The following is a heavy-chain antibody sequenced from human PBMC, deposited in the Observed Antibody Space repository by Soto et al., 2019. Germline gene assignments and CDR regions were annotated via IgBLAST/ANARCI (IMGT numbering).Heavy chain of an antibody. V-gene: IGHV3-30*18. CDR2: ISYDGSNK. CDR1: GFTFSSYG. CDR3: AKYCRSPSGQGGVDY. J-gene: IGHJ4*02. D-gene: IGHD2-2*01. Sequence: QVQLVESGGGVVQPGRSLRLSCAASGFTFSSYGMHWVRQAPGKGLEWVAVISYDGSNKYYADSVKGRFTISRDNSKKTRYLPMNRLTVEDTVVNYCAKYCRSPSGQGGVDYWAQGTLVTVSS.